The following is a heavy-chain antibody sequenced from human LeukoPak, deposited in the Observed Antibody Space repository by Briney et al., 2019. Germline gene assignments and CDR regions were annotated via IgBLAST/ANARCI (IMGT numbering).Heavy chain of an antibody. CDR2: MRSEARGGTP. CDR1: GFTLRNAW. Sequence: GGSLRLSCATSGFTLRNAWISWVRQAPGKGLEWVGRMRSEARGGTPDYAALVKGRFIISIDDSRSTLYLQMHSLETKDTALYYCTTEGFTYGHHALGIWGQGTVVTVSS. D-gene: IGHD5-18*01. CDR3: TTEGFTYGHHALGI. V-gene: IGHV3-15*01. J-gene: IGHJ3*02.